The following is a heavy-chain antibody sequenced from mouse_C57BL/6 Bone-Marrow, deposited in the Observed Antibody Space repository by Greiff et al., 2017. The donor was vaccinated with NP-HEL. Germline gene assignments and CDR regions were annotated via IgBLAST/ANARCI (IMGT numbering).Heavy chain of an antibody. CDR3: ARHGAQATPYAMDY. CDR2: INSDGGST. J-gene: IGHJ4*01. V-gene: IGHV5-2*03. CDR1: EYEFPSHD. D-gene: IGHD3-2*02. Sequence: EVKLVESGGGLVQPGESLKLSCESNEYEFPSHDMSWVRKTPEKRLELVAAINSDGGSTYYPDTMERRFIIFRDNTKKTLYLQMSSLRSEDTALYYCARHGAQATPYAMDYWGQGTSVTVSS.